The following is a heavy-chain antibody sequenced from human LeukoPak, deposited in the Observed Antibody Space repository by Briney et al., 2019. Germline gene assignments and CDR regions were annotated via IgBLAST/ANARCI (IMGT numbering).Heavy chain of an antibody. V-gene: IGHV3-53*01. CDR1: GFTVSSNY. CDR3: ARVESSSNRQAFDY. Sequence: GGSLRLSCAASGFTVSSNYMNWVRQAPGKGLEWVSVIYSGGSTYYADPVKGRFTISRDNSKNTLYLQMNSLRAEDTAVYYCARVESSSNRQAFDYWGQGTLVTVSS. CDR2: IYSGGST. J-gene: IGHJ4*02. D-gene: IGHD6-6*01.